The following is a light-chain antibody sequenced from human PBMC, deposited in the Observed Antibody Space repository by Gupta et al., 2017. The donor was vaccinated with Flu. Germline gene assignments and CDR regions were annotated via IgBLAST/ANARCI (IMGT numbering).Light chain of an antibody. J-gene: IGLJ2*01. Sequence: QSALTQPAPVSASPGPSITISCTGTSSDVDGYKYVPWYQQHPGKAPKLMIFEVSNRPSGVSNRFSGSKSGNTASLTISGLQAEDEADYYCSSYTNTNTLDVFGGGTKLTVL. CDR2: EVS. V-gene: IGLV2-14*01. CDR3: SSYTNTNTLDV. CDR1: SSDVDGYKY.